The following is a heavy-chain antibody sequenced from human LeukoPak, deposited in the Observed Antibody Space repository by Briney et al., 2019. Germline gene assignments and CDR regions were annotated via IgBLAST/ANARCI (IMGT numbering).Heavy chain of an antibody. CDR3: AKRSSTSSGYFDF. CDR2: VTGSGAST. V-gene: IGHV3-23*01. J-gene: IGHJ4*02. CDR1: GFTFSSYS. Sequence: GGSLRLSCAASGFTFSSYSMNWVRQAPGKGLEWVSAVTGSGASTNYADSVKGRFTISRDNSKNTIYLQMNSLRAEDTALYYCAKRSSTSSGYFDFWGRGTLVTVSS. D-gene: IGHD3-22*01.